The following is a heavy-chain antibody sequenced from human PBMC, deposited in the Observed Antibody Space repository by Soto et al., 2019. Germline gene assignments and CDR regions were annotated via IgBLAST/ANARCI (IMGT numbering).Heavy chain of an antibody. J-gene: IGHJ4*02. D-gene: IGHD6-19*01. CDR3: ARERGSGWTFDY. Sequence: PGGSLRLSCAASGFTFSSYAMHWVRQAPGKGLEWVAVISYDGSNKYTDSAKGRFTISRDNVQNSLYLQMHSLRAEDTAVYYCARERGSGWTFDYWGQGA. V-gene: IGHV3-30*04. CDR1: GFTFSSYA. CDR2: ISYDGSNK.